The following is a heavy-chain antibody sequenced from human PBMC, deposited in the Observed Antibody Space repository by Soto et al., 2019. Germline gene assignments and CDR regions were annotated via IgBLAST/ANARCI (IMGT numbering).Heavy chain of an antibody. CDR2: IFNNENT. J-gene: IGHJ2*01. D-gene: IGHD3-22*01. V-gene: IGHV4-31*03. Sequence: QVQVQESGPGLLKPSQTLSLTCTVSGGSISSAGYFWGGIRQPPGKGLEWIGYIFNNENTYYNPSLKSRVSITVDASKNHFSLTLNSVSAADTAVYYCARISRGYYWFDLWGRGTLVTVSS. CDR3: ARISRGYYWFDL. CDR1: GGSISSAGYF.